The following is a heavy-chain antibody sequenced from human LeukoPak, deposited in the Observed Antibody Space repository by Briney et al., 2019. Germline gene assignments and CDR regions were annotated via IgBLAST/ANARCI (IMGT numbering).Heavy chain of an antibody. J-gene: IGHJ6*04. V-gene: IGHV1-2*04. CDR1: GSTFTGDY. D-gene: IGHD6-19*01. CDR3: ARDRRALAGIPYYYYYYGMDV. CDR2: INPNSGGT. Sequence: GASVKVSCKASGSTFTGDYMHWVRQAPGQGLEWVGWINPNSGGTNYAQKFQGWVTMTRDTSISTAYMELSRLRSDDTAVYYCARDRRALAGIPYYYYYYGMDVWGKGTTVTVSS.